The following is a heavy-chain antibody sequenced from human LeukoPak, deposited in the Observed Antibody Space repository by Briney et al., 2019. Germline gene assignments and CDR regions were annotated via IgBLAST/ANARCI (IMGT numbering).Heavy chain of an antibody. CDR1: GFTFSDYS. CDR3: ARALGTVAAYIHQH. CDR2: ISSSGGTI. Sequence: GGSLRLSCAASGFTFSDYSMSWIRQAPGKGLEWVSYISSSGGTIYYADSVKGRFIISRDNAKNSLYLQMDSLRAEDTAVYYCARALGTVAAYIHQHWARAPWSPSPQ. V-gene: IGHV3-11*04. J-gene: IGHJ1*01. D-gene: IGHD6-19*01.